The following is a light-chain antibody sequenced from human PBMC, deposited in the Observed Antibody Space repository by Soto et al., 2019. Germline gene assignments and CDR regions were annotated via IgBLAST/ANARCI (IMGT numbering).Light chain of an antibody. Sequence: DIQLTQSPSTLSASVGDRVSITCRASQAIGAWLAWYQHKPGKAPKLLMYDAFSLQSGVPSRFSGSGSGTEFTLTISSLQPDDSATYYCQQFNSYSLTFGRGDQGGYK. CDR2: DAF. J-gene: IGKJ4*02. CDR1: QAIGAW. CDR3: QQFNSYSLT. V-gene: IGKV1-5*01.